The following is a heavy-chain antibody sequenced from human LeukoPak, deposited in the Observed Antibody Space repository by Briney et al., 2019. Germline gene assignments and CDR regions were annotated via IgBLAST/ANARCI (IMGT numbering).Heavy chain of an antibody. CDR3: ARDKAYTWTYYYDSSGHKTDY. V-gene: IGHV1-2*02. Sequence: ASVKVSCKASGYTFTGYYMHWVRQAAGQRLEWMGWINPNSGGTNYAQKFQGRVTMTRDTSISTAYMELSRLRSDDTAVYYCARDKAYTWTYYYDSSGHKTDYWGQGTLVTVSS. CDR1: GYTFTGYY. CDR2: INPNSGGT. D-gene: IGHD3-22*01. J-gene: IGHJ4*02.